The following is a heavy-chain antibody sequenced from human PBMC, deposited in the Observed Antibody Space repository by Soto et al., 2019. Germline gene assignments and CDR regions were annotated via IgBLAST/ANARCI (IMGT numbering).Heavy chain of an antibody. D-gene: IGHD3-9*01. Sequence: QVQLVESGGGLVKPGGSLRLSCAASGFTFNDCYVSWIRQAPGKGLQWVSYISSSSSYTNYADSVKGRLTISRDNAKNSLYLQMNSLRAEDTVVYYCASNLLLTDYYNSPDYWGQGTLVTVSS. CDR3: ASNLLLTDYYNSPDY. CDR1: GFTFNDCY. CDR2: ISSSSSYT. J-gene: IGHJ4*02. V-gene: IGHV3-11*05.